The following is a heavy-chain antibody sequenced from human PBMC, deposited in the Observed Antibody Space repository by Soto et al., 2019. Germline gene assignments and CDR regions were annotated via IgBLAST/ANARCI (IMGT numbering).Heavy chain of an antibody. CDR2: MLYSGST. V-gene: IGHV4-39*01. CDR3: ARHHDYVWGTYRWALDY. J-gene: IGHJ4*02. CDR1: GGSISSSAYY. Sequence: QLQLQESGPGLVKASETLSLTCTVSGGSISSSAYYWGWIRQPPGTGLEWIGSMLYSGSTYYNPSLRSRVTISVDTSNIQVSLRLRSVTAADTAVYYCARHHDYVWGTYRWALDYWGQGTLVTVSS. D-gene: IGHD3-16*02.